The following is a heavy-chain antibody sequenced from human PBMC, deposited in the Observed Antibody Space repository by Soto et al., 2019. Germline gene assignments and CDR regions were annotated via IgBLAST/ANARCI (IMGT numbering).Heavy chain of an antibody. V-gene: IGHV4-59*01. CDR2: IYYDGST. CDR3: ARGSGHGPYYFDY. J-gene: IGHJ4*02. D-gene: IGHD5-12*01. Sequence: SETLSLTCHVSDGFISSFYWSWIRQPPGKGLEWIGYIYYDGSTSYNPSLGSRLTISVDMSKSQFSLKLSSVTAADTAVYYCARGSGHGPYYFDYWGQGMLVTVS. CDR1: DGFISSFY.